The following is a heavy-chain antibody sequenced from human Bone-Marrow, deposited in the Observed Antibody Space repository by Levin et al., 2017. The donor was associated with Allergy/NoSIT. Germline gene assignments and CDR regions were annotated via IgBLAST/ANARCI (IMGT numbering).Heavy chain of an antibody. Sequence: GSLRLSCTVSGGSITSYYWSWIRQPPGKGLEWIGYIDYSGSTNHNPSLKSRVTISLDTSKNQIFLKLRSVTAADTAVYYCAKLHCSAGSCYFDYWGQGTLVTVSS. CDR1: GGSITSYY. CDR2: IDYSGST. CDR3: AKLHCSAGSCYFDY. V-gene: IGHV4-59*08. D-gene: IGHD2-15*01. J-gene: IGHJ4*01.